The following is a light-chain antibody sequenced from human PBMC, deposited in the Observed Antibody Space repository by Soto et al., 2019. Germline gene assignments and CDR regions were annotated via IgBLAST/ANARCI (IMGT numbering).Light chain of an antibody. CDR3: SSYAGSNNPYV. CDR1: SGDIGGYDY. CDR2: EVT. V-gene: IGLV2-8*01. J-gene: IGLJ1*01. Sequence: QAVVTQPPSASGSPGQSVTISCTGTSGDIGGYDYVSWYQQHPGKAPKLMIYEVTKRPLGVPDRFSGSKSGNTASLTVSGLQAEDEADYYCSSYAGSNNPYVFGTGTKLTVL.